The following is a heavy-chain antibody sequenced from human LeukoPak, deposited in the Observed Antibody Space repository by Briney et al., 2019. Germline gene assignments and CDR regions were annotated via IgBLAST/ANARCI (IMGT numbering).Heavy chain of an antibody. J-gene: IGHJ4*02. CDR3: ARVGRGDGYNIVTDY. CDR1: GYTFTSYG. Sequence: ASVKVSCKASGYTFTSYGISWVRQAPGQGLEWMGWISAYNGNTNYAQKLRGRVTMTTDTSTSTAYMELRSLRSDDTAVYYCARVGRGDGYNIVTDYWGQGTLVTVSS. CDR2: ISAYNGNT. V-gene: IGHV1-18*01. D-gene: IGHD5-24*01.